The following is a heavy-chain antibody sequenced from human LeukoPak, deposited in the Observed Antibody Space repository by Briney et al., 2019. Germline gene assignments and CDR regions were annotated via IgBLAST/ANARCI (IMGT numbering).Heavy chain of an antibody. J-gene: IGHJ6*03. CDR1: GVPITSYY. CDR2: FQTRGTT. Sequence: SETLSLTCTVSGVPITSYYWTWIRQPAGKGLEWIGLFQTRGTTHYSPSLETPVTMSGDRSKNQVSLRLNSVTAADTAVYYCARDLHDGGAKGFHFYMDVWGKGTTVTVTS. D-gene: IGHD2-21*01. CDR3: ARDLHDGGAKGFHFYMDV. V-gene: IGHV4-4*07.